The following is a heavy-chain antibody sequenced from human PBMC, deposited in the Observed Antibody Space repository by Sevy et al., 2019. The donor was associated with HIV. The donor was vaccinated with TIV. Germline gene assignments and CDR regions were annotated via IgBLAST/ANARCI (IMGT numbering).Heavy chain of an antibody. J-gene: IGHJ4*02. Sequence: ASVKVSCKASGYTFTSYIIYWVRQAPGQSLEWMGWVNARTGDTKYSQKFQGRVSITRDTSASTAYMELNSLRSEDTAVYYCARDFCSGGSCYPAFVYWGQGTLVTVSS. V-gene: IGHV1-3*01. CDR2: VNARTGDT. CDR1: GYTFTSYI. D-gene: IGHD2-15*01. CDR3: ARDFCSGGSCYPAFVY.